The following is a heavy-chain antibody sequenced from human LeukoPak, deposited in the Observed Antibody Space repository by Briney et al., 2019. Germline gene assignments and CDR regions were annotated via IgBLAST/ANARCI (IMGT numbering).Heavy chain of an antibody. D-gene: IGHD3-22*01. V-gene: IGHV3-73*01. Sequence: GGSLRLSCAASGFTFSGSAMHWVRQASGKGLEWVGRIRSKANSCATAYAASVKGRFTISRDDSKNTAYLQMNSLKTEDTAVYYCARGYYDSGDWGQGTLVTVSS. J-gene: IGHJ4*02. CDR2: IRSKANSCAT. CDR3: ARGYYDSGD. CDR1: GFTFSGSA.